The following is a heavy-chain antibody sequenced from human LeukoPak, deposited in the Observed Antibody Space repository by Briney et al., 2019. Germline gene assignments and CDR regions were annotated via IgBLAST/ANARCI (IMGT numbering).Heavy chain of an antibody. V-gene: IGHV1-69*13. CDR1: GGTFSSYA. CDR3: ATASGGFGGFNWFDP. J-gene: IGHJ5*02. Sequence: ASVKVSCKASGGTFSSYAISWVRQAPGQGLEWMGGIIPIFGTANYAQKFQGRVTITADESTSTAYMELSSLRSEDTAVYYCATASGGFGGFNWFDPWGQGTLVTVSS. D-gene: IGHD3-10*01. CDR2: IIPIFGTA.